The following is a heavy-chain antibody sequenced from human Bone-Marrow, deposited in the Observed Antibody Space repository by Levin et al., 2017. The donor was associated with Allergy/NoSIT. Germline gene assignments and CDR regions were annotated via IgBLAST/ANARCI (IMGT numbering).Heavy chain of an antibody. CDR3: ARGDGDAFDI. J-gene: IGHJ3*02. D-gene: IGHD2-21*01. V-gene: IGHV5-10-1*01. CDR2: IDPSDSYT. CDR1: GYTFTNYW. Sequence: GESLKISCQASGYTFTNYWITWVRQMPGKGLEWMGRIDPSDSYTNYSPSFQGPVTFSVDKSINTAYVQWSDLRASDTAMYYCARGDGDAFDIWGQGTMVTVSA.